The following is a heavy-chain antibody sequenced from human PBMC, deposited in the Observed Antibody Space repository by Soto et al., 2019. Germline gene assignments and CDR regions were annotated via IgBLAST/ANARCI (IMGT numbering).Heavy chain of an antibody. V-gene: IGHV1-24*01. CDR2: FDPEDGET. J-gene: IGHJ4*02. CDR3: ATVSRYNWKPFDY. Sequence: ASVKVSCKVSGYTLTELSVHWVRQAPGEGLEWMGGFDPEDGETIYAQKFQGRVTMTEDTSTDTAYMELSSLRSEDTAVYYCATVSRYNWKPFDYWGQGTLVTVSS. CDR1: GYTLTELS. D-gene: IGHD1-20*01.